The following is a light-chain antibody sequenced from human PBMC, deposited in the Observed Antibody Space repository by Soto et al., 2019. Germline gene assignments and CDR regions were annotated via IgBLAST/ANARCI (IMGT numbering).Light chain of an antibody. CDR1: QTVNSIY. CDR2: GAS. J-gene: IGKJ3*01. V-gene: IGKV3-20*01. Sequence: EIVLTQSPGTLSLSPGERATLSCRASQTVNSIYLAWYQQKPGQAPRLLIYGASSRATGIPDRFSGSGSGTDFTLTISRLEPEDFAVYYCQQYGSPFTFGPGTKVDIK. CDR3: QQYGSPFT.